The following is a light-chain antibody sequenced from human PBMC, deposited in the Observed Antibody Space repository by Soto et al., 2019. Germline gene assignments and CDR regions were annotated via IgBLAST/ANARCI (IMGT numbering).Light chain of an antibody. CDR2: GAS. Sequence: EIVMTQSPATLSVSPGERATLSCRASQSVNSNLAWYQQKPGQAPRLLIYGASTRATGFPARFRGSRSGTEFTLTISSLQSEDFAVYYCQQYNNWPFTFGPGTTVDIK. CDR1: QSVNSN. J-gene: IGKJ3*01. CDR3: QQYNNWPFT. V-gene: IGKV3-15*01.